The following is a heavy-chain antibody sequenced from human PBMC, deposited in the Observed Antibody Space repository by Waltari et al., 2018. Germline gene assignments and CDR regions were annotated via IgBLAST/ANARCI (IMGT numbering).Heavy chain of an antibody. V-gene: IGHV3-23*01. Sequence: EVALLESGGGLVQPGGSLRLSCAASGFTFSNHAMSWVRQAPGKGLEWVSVISYDGGTIHSADSVRDRFTISRDNSRNTLYLEMSSLRAEDTAVYYCARDWRRSLEFFDWLLFALDFWGQGTLVAVSS. CDR3: ARDWRRSLEFFDWLLFALDF. D-gene: IGHD3-3*02. CDR2: ISYDGGTI. J-gene: IGHJ4*02. CDR1: GFTFSNHA.